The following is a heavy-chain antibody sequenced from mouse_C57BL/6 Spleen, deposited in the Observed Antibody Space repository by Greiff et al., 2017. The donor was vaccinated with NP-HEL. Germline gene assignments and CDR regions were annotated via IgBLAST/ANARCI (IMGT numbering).Heavy chain of an antibody. CDR2: IHPNSGST. D-gene: IGHD2-4*01. CDR3: AWFYYDYDEDY. CDR1: GYTFTSYW. J-gene: IGHJ2*01. Sequence: QVQLQQPGAELVKPGASVKLSCKASGYTFTSYWMHWVKQRPGQGLEWIGMIHPNSGSTHYNEKFKRKATLTVDKSSSTAYMQLSSLTSEDSAVYYCAWFYYDYDEDYWGQGTTLTVSS. V-gene: IGHV1-64*01.